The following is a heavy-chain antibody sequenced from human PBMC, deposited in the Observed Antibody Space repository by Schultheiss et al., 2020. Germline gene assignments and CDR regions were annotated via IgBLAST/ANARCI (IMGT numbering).Heavy chain of an antibody. V-gene: IGHV4-39*01. J-gene: IGHJ6*02. Sequence: SETLSLTCTVSGGSISSSSYYWGWIRQPPGKGLEWIGEINHSGSTNYNPSLKSRVTISVDTSKNQFSLKLSSVTAADTAVYYCARHGSRTIFGVVINYYYGMDVWGQGTTVTVSS. CDR2: INHSGST. D-gene: IGHD3-3*01. CDR3: ARHGSRTIFGVVINYYYGMDV. CDR1: GGSISSSSYY.